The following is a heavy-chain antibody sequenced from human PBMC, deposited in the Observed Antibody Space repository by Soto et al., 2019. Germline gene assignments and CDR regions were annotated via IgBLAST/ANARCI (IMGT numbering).Heavy chain of an antibody. D-gene: IGHD5-18*01. CDR2: ISYSGTT. Sequence: QVQLQESGPGLVKPSQTLSLTCTVSGDSISSSNNYWSWIRQPPGEGLAWIGFISYSGTTSYSPSLMSRLAISPDTSKNQFPLRLISVTAADPAVYYWARVCGYSYGLHPWGQGTLVTVSS. CDR3: ARVCGYSYGLHP. J-gene: IGHJ5*02. V-gene: IGHV4-30-4*01. CDR1: GDSISSSNNY.